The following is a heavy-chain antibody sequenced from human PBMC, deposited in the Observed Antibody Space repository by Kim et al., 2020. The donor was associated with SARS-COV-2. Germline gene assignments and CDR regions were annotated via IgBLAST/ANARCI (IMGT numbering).Heavy chain of an antibody. D-gene: IGHD6-13*01. V-gene: IGHV1-46*01. CDR3: ARGGIAAAGSRSDWFDP. Sequence: QGRVTMTRDTSTSTVYMELSSLRSEDTAVYYCARGGIAAAGSRSDWFDPWGQGTLVTVSS. J-gene: IGHJ5*02.